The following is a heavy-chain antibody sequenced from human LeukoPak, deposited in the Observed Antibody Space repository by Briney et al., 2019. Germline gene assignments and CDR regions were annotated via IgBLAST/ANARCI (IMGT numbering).Heavy chain of an antibody. D-gene: IGHD5-18*01. V-gene: IGHV1-46*01. CDR1: GYTFTSYY. CDR3: ASLSGYSYTDLGVDY. J-gene: IGHJ4*02. Sequence: ASVKVSCKASGYTFTSYYMHWVRQAPGQGLEWMGIINPSGGSTSYAQKFQGRATMTRDTSTSTVYMELSSLRSEDTAVYYCASLSGYSYTDLGVDYWGQGTLVTVSS. CDR2: INPSGGST.